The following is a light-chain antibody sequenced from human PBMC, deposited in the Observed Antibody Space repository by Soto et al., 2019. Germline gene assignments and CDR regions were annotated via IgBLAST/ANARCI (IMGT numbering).Light chain of an antibody. J-gene: IGKJ5*01. CDR1: HTISRW. CDR2: TGS. V-gene: IGKV1-12*01. Sequence: GDRVTITCRASHTISRWLTWYQQKPGKAPNLLIYTGSSLQSGVPSRFSGSGSGTDFTLTTNSLQPEDFATYYCQQAASFPITFGQGTRLEIK. CDR3: QQAASFPIT.